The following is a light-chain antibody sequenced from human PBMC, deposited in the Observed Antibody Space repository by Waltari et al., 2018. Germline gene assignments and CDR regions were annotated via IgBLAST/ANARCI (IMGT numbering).Light chain of an antibody. CDR3: YSTDSSGNERV. CDR1: ALPRTY. J-gene: IGLJ3*02. CDR2: VDN. Sequence: SYQLTQPPSVSVFPGQPARITCSGDALPRTYSYWYQQKSGQAPVLVIYVDNKRPSGIPERFSGSSSGTVATLTISGAQLEDEADYYCYSTDSSGNERVFGGGTKLTVL. V-gene: IGLV3-10*01.